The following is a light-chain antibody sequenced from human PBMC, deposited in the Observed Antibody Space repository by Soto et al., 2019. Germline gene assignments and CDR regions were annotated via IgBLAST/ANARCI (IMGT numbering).Light chain of an antibody. Sequence: QSVLTQPASVSGSPGQSITISCTGTSSEVGSYNLVSWYQQHPGKAPKLMIYEVSKRPSGFSNRFSGSKFGNTASLTISGLQAEDEADYYCCSYAGSTPYVFGTGTKVTVL. CDR1: SSEVGSYNL. CDR2: EVS. V-gene: IGLV2-23*02. J-gene: IGLJ1*01. CDR3: CSYAGSTPYV.